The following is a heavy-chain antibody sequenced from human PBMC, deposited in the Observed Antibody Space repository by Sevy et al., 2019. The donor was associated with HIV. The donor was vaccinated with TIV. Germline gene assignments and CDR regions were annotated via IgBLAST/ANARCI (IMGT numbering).Heavy chain of an antibody. D-gene: IGHD4-17*01. CDR2: IYYSGST. CDR1: GGSISNYH. V-gene: IGHV4-59*01. CDR3: ARVGGDYPYYFDY. J-gene: IGHJ4*02. Sequence: SETLSLTCTVSGGSISNYHWNWIRQPPGKGLEWIGYIYYSGSTNYNPSLKSRVTISVDTSKNQFSLKLSSVTAADTAVYYCARVGGDYPYYFDYWGQGTLVTVSS.